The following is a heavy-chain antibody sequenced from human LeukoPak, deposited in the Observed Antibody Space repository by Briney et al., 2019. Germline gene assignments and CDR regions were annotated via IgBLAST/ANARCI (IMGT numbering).Heavy chain of an antibody. D-gene: IGHD1-20*01. J-gene: IGHJ4*02. CDR3: ARGNWNDGILDY. CDR1: GGSISSYY. Sequence: PAETLSLTCTGSGGSISSYYWSWLRQPPGKGLEWIGCSYYSWSTNYNPSLKSRVTISVDTSKNQFSLKLSSVTAGDTAVYSCARGNWNDGILDYWGQGTLVTVSS. V-gene: IGHV4-59*01. CDR2: SYYSWST.